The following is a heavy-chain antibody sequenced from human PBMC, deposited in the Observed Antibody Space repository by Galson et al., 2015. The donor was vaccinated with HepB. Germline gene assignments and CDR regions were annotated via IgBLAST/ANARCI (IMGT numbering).Heavy chain of an antibody. Sequence: SVKVSCKASGYTFVSYGISWVRQAPGQGLEWMGWITPYIGNTNYAQKFQGRVTMTTDTSTSTAYMELRSLRSDDTAVYYCARDRPGPRNSPGYWGQGTLVTVSS. CDR1: GYTFVSYG. D-gene: IGHD1-14*01. V-gene: IGHV1-18*04. CDR2: ITPYIGNT. J-gene: IGHJ4*02. CDR3: ARDRPGPRNSPGY.